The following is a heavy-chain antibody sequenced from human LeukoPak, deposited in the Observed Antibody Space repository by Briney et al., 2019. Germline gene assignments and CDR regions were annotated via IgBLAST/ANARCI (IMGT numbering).Heavy chain of an antibody. J-gene: IGHJ4*02. CDR3: AREDGYHFDY. CDR2: IYSGGGT. Sequence: PGGSLRLSCAASGFSVSTNYMSWVRQVPGKGLEWISVIYSGGGTYNADSVKGRFTIFRDNAKNTVYLQMNNLKVEDTAVYYCAREDGYHFDYWGQGTLVTVSS. D-gene: IGHD3-22*01. V-gene: IGHV3-53*01. CDR1: GFSVSTNY.